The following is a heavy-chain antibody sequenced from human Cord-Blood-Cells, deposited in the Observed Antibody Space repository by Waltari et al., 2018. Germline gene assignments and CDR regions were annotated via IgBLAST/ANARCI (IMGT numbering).Heavy chain of an antibody. CDR2: INHSGST. J-gene: IGHJ4*02. D-gene: IGHD3-10*01. V-gene: IGHV4-34*01. CDR3: ARGVVWYYYGSGSYYFDY. Sequence: QVQLQQWGAGLLKPSETLSLTCAVYGGSFSGYYWSWIRQPPGKGLEWIGEINHSGSTNYNPALKGRVTISVDTSKNQFSLKLSSVTAADTAVYYCARGVVWYYYGSGSYYFDYWGQGTLVTVSS. CDR1: GGSFSGYY.